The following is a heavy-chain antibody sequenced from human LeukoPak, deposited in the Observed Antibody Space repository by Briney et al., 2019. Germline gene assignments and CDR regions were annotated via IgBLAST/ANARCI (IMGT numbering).Heavy chain of an antibody. Sequence: SETLSLTCTVSGGSISSNNCYWAWIRQTPGKGLEWIGSAYYSGGTYYDPSLESRVTISVDTSKNQFSLKVSSVTAADTAVYYCTRRPLMTLTTSGYFDYWGQGTLVTVSS. CDR2: AYYSGGT. D-gene: IGHD4-17*01. J-gene: IGHJ4*02. CDR1: GGSISSNNCY. V-gene: IGHV4-39*01. CDR3: TRRPLMTLTTSGYFDY.